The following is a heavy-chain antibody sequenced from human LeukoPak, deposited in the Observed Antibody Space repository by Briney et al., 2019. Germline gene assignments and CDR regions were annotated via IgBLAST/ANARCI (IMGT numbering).Heavy chain of an antibody. CDR2: ISAGGVDT. CDR3: AAKEGLTGYLSGSFEY. CDR1: GFTVSNYA. J-gene: IGHJ4*02. Sequence: GGSLRLSCAASGFTVSNYAITWVRQAPGKGLEWASAISAGGVDTFYADSVGGRFTISRDNSKSTLYLQMNSLRAEDTAVYYCAAKEGLTGYLSGSFEYWGQGTLVTVSS. V-gene: IGHV3-23*01. D-gene: IGHD3-9*01.